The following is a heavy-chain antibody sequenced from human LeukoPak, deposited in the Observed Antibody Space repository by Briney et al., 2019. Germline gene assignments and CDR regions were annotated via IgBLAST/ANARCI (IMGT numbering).Heavy chain of an antibody. J-gene: IGHJ4*02. V-gene: IGHV1-46*01. Sequence: GASVKVSCKASGYTFTDFYMNWVRQAPGQGLEWMGITNPSGASTRYAQKFQGRVTMTRDTSTSTVYMEVSSLRSEDTAVYYCARGDRRRPPSSIGWYSENIFDYWGQGTLLTVSS. CDR3: ARGDRRRPPSSIGWYSENIFDY. CDR2: TNPSGAST. CDR1: GYTFTDFY. D-gene: IGHD6-13*01.